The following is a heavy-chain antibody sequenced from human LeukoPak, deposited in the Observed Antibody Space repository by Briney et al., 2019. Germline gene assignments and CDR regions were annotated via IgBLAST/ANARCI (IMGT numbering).Heavy chain of an antibody. CDR1: GGSISSSSYY. J-gene: IGHJ4*02. Sequence: SETLSLTCIVSGGSISSSSYYWGWIRQPPGKGPEWIGSIYYSGSTYYNPSLKSRITISVDTSKNQFSLKLSSVTAADTAVYYCARLDDSSGYFHWGQGTLVTVSS. CDR3: ARLDDSSGYFH. V-gene: IGHV4-39*01. D-gene: IGHD3-22*01. CDR2: IYYSGST.